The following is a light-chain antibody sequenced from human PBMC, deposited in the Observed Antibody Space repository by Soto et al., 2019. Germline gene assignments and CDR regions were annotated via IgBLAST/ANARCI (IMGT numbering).Light chain of an antibody. CDR2: LNSDGSH. J-gene: IGLJ2*01. Sequence: QPVLTQSPSASASLGASVKLTCTLSSGHSSYAIAWHQQQLEKGPRYLMKLNSDGSHSKGDGIPDRFSGSSSGAERYLTISSLQSEDEADYYCQTWGTGVVFGGGTQLTVL. CDR1: SGHSSYA. V-gene: IGLV4-69*01. CDR3: QTWGTGVV.